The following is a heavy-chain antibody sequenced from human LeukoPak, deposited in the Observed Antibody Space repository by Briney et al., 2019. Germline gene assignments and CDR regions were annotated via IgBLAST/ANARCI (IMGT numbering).Heavy chain of an antibody. J-gene: IGHJ4*02. D-gene: IGHD4-11*01. V-gene: IGHV1-46*01. Sequence: VASVKVSCKASGYTFTSYYMHWVRQAPGQGLEWMGIINPSGGSTSYAQKFQGRVTITRDTSTSTVYMELSSLRSEAPAVYYCARADRDYTPANRYWGQGNLVTVSS. CDR2: INPSGGST. CDR3: ARADRDYTPANRY. CDR1: GYTFTSYY.